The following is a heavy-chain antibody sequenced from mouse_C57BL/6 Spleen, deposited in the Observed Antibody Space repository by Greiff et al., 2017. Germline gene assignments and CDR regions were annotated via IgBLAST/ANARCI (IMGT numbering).Heavy chain of an antibody. CDR2: IDPNSGGT. V-gene: IGHV1-72*01. J-gene: IGHJ4*01. Sequence: QVQLKQPGAELVKPGASVKLSCKASGYTFTSYWMHWVKQRPGRGLEWIGRIDPNSGGTKYNEKVKSKATLPVDKPTSTAYMQLSSLTSEDSAVYYCARPGSNYNVYAMGYWGQRTSVTVAS. CDR3: ARPGSNYNVYAMGY. D-gene: IGHD2-5*01. CDR1: GYTFTSYW.